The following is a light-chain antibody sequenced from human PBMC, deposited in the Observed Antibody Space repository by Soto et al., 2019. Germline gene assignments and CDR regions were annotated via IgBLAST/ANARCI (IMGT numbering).Light chain of an antibody. CDR3: QQLKNYPVT. Sequence: IQLTQSPSSLSASVGDRVSITCRASQGISSSLAWYQQEPGKGPKLLIYAAPTLQSGVPSRFSGSGSGTDFTLTISSLQPEDSATYYCQQLKNYPVTFGQGTRLEIK. J-gene: IGKJ5*01. CDR2: AAP. V-gene: IGKV1-9*01. CDR1: QGISSS.